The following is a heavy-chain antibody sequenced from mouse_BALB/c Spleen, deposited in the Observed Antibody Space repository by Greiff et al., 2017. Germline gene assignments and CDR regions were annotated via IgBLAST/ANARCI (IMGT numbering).Heavy chain of an antibody. V-gene: IGHV5-17*02. CDR2: ISSGSSTI. J-gene: IGHJ4*01. Sequence: EVQLVESGGGLVQPGGSRKLSCAASGFTFSSFGMHWVRQAPEKGLEWVAYISSGSSTIYYADTVKGRFTISRDNPKNTLFLQMTSLRSEDTAMYYCARSSEGYYAMDYWGQGTSVTVSS. CDR1: GFTFSSFG. CDR3: ARSSEGYYAMDY.